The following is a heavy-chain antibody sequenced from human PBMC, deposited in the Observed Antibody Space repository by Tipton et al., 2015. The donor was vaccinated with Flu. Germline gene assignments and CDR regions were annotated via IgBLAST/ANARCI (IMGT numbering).Heavy chain of an antibody. CDR3: ARDGGQWLGHFDY. CDR2: IKQDGSEK. Sequence: SLRLSCAASGFTFSTYWMTWVRQAPGKGLEWVANIKQDGSEKYHVDSVKGRFTISRDNAENSLHLQMNSLRVEDTAVYYCARDGGQWLGHFDYWGQGTLVTVSS. CDR1: GFTFSTYW. V-gene: IGHV3-7*01. J-gene: IGHJ4*02. D-gene: IGHD6-19*01.